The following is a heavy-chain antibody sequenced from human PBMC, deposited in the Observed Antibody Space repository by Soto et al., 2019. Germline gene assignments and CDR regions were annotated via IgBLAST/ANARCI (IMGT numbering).Heavy chain of an antibody. Sequence: QVQLQQWGAGLLKPSETLSLTCAVYGGSFSGYYWSWIRQPPGKGLEWIGEINHSGSTNYNPSLICRVTISVDTSKNQFSLKLSSVTAADTAVYYCARGQWIQLWFFEYWGQGTLVTVSS. CDR3: ARGQWIQLWFFEY. CDR1: GGSFSGYY. J-gene: IGHJ4*02. D-gene: IGHD5-18*01. V-gene: IGHV4-34*01. CDR2: INHSGST.